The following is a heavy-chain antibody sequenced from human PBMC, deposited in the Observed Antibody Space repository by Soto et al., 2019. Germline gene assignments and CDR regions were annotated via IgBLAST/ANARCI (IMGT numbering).Heavy chain of an antibody. CDR3: TKRVTIAAPGARLDY. V-gene: IGHV3-23*01. CDR2: ISGSGGAT. D-gene: IGHD4-17*01. Sequence: EVQLLESGGGLVQPGGSLRLSCAASGLTFSSYAMGWVRQAPGRGLEWVSGISGSGGATYYADSVKGRFTISRDNSKNTLFLQMNSLRAEDTAIYYCTKRVTIAAPGARLDYWGQGTLVTVSS. J-gene: IGHJ4*02. CDR1: GLTFSSYA.